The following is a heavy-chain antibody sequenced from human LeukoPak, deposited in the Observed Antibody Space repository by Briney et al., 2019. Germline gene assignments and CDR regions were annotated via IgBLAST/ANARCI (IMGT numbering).Heavy chain of an antibody. Sequence: GGSLRLSCAASGFTFSSYAMHWVRQAPGKGLEWVAVISYDGSNKYYADSVKGRFTISRDNSKNTLYLQMNSLRAEDTAVYYCATVAGTFSDAFDMWGQGTMVTVSS. V-gene: IGHV3-30*04. CDR1: GFTFSSYA. J-gene: IGHJ3*02. CDR2: ISYDGSNK. CDR3: ATVAGTFSDAFDM. D-gene: IGHD6-19*01.